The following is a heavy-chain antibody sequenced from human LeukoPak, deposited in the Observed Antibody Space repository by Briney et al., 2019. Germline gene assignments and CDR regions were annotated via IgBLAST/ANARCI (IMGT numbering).Heavy chain of an antibody. CDR1: GFTFSSYA. D-gene: IGHD3-22*01. V-gene: IGHV3-23*01. Sequence: GGSLRLSCAASGFTFSSYAMSWVRQAPGKGLEWVSAISGSGGSTYYADSVKGRFTISRDNSKNTLYLQMNGLRAEDTAVYYCAKDRNYYDSTALIVYECYFDYWGQGTLVTVSS. J-gene: IGHJ4*02. CDR2: ISGSGGST. CDR3: AKDRNYYDSTALIVYECYFDY.